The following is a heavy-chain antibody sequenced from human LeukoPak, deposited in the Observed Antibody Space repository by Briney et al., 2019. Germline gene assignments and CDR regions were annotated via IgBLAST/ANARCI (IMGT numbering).Heavy chain of an antibody. CDR2: INHSGST. CDR3: ARGDYGDYGGVDY. Sequence: SETLSLTCTVSGGSISSYYWSWIRQPPGKGLEWIGEINHSGSTNYNPSLKSRVTISVDTSKNQFSLKLSSVTAADTAVYYCARGDYGDYGGVDYWGQGTLVTVSS. V-gene: IGHV4-34*01. J-gene: IGHJ4*02. CDR1: GGSISSYY. D-gene: IGHD4-17*01.